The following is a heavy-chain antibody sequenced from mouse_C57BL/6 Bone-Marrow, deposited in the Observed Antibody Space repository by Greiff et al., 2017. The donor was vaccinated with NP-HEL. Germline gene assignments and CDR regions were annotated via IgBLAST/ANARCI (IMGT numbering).Heavy chain of an antibody. Sequence: VQLQQSGPELVKPGASVKISCKASGYTFTDYYMNWVKQSHGKSLEWIGDINPNNGGTSYNQKFKGKATLTVDKSSSTAYMELRSLTSEDSAVYYCARDGYPHYWYFDVWGTGTTVTVSS. CDR2: INPNNGGT. D-gene: IGHD2-3*01. V-gene: IGHV1-26*01. CDR1: GYTFTDYY. CDR3: ARDGYPHYWYFDV. J-gene: IGHJ1*03.